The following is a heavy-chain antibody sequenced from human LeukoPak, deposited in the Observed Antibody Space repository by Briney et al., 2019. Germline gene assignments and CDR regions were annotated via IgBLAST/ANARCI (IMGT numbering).Heavy chain of an antibody. CDR2: IYYSGST. J-gene: IGHJ3*02. V-gene: IGHV4-59*08. D-gene: IGHD3-22*01. Sequence: SETLSLTCTVSGGSISSYYWSWIRQPPGKGLEWIGYIYYSGSTNYNPSLKSRVTISVDTSKNQFSLKLSSVTAADTAVYYCARHRDSSGYYSTHDAFDIWAKGQWSPSLQ. CDR1: GGSISSYY. CDR3: ARHRDSSGYYSTHDAFDI.